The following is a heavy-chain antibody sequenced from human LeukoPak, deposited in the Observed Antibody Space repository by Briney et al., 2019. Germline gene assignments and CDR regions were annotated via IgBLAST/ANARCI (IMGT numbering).Heavy chain of an antibody. D-gene: IGHD4-17*01. Sequence: PGGSLRLSCAASGFTFSSYAMSWVRQAPGKGLEWVSAISGSGGSTYYADSVKGRFTISRDNSKNTLYLQMNSLSAEDTAVYYCAKDQDYGDRDYYGMDVWGQGTTVTVSS. CDR2: ISGSGGST. CDR1: GFTFSSYA. V-gene: IGHV3-23*01. CDR3: AKDQDYGDRDYYGMDV. J-gene: IGHJ6*02.